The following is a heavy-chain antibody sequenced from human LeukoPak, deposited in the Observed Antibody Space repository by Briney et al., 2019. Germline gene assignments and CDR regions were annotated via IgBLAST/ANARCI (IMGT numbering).Heavy chain of an antibody. CDR1: GGSISSYY. V-gene: IGHV4-4*07. CDR3: AREESQKAATSMWDYYYYYYMDV. CDR2: IHTSGSA. Sequence: PSETLSLTCTVSGGSISSYYWNWIRQPAGKGLEWIGRIHTSGSANYNPSLKSRVTMSVDTSRNQFSLNLSSVTAADTAAYYCAREESQKAATSMWDYYYYYYMDVWGKGTTVTVSS. J-gene: IGHJ6*03. D-gene: IGHD6-13*01.